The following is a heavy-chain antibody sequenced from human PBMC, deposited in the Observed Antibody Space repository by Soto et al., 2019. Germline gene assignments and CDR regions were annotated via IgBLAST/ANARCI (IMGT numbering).Heavy chain of an antibody. CDR1: GFTFSSYG. J-gene: IGHJ4*02. CDR3: AKAPMD. CDR2: ISYDGSNK. V-gene: IGHV3-30*18. Sequence: GGSLRLSCAASGFTFSSYGMHWVRQAPGKGLEWVAVISYDGSNKYYADSVKGRFTISRDNSKNTLYLEMNSLRAEDTAVYYCAKAPMDWGQGTLVTVSS. D-gene: IGHD3-10*01.